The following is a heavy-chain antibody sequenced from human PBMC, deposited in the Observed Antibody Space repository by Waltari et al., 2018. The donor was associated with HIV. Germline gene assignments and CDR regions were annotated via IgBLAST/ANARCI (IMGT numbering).Heavy chain of an antibody. CDR3: AREALYDSSGYYFDY. D-gene: IGHD3-22*01. CDR1: GFTFTKYW. Sequence: EVQLVESGGGLVQPGGSLRLSCAASGFTFTKYWMTWVRQAPGKGLEWGANIKQDESEKYYVDSLKGRFTISRDNAKNSLFLQMNSLRVEDTAVYYCAREALYDSSGYYFDYWGQGTLVTVSS. CDR2: IKQDESEK. J-gene: IGHJ4*02. V-gene: IGHV3-7*01.